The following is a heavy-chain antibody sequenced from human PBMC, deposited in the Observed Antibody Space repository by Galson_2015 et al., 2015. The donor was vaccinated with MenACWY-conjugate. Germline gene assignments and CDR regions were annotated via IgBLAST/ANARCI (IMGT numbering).Heavy chain of an antibody. CDR1: EFGLGEYL. V-gene: IGHV3-49*03. Sequence: SLRLSCAASEFGLGEYLMSWFRQAPGKGPEWVGFIRSQAYGGATELAASVKGRFSISRDDSKSTAHLQMNSLKTEDTAVYYCTRALDGTMIRGIIYFYYGMDVWGQGTTVTVSS. CDR2: IRSQAYGGAT. CDR3: TRALDGTMIRGIIYFYYGMDV. J-gene: IGHJ6*02. D-gene: IGHD3-10*01.